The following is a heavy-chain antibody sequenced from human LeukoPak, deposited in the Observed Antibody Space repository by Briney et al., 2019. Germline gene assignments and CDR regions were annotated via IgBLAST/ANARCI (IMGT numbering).Heavy chain of an antibody. CDR1: GFTFDDYA. CDR3: VRSGSYYSSIDY. Sequence: GRSLRLSCTASGFTFDDYAVHWVRQAPGKGLEWVSGMSWNSGNIGYADSVKGRFTISRDNAKNSLNLQMNSLRTEDTALYYCVRSGSYYSSIDYWGQGTLVTVSS. CDR2: MSWNSGNI. D-gene: IGHD3-10*01. J-gene: IGHJ4*02. V-gene: IGHV3-9*01.